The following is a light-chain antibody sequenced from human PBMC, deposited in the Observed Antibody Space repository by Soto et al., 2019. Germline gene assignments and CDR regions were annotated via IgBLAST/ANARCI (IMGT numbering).Light chain of an antibody. CDR2: DVS. J-gene: IGLJ2*01. Sequence: QSALTQPASVSGSPGQTITISCTGTSTDVGGCNYVSWYQQLPGKAPKLMIYDVSNRPSGVSNRFSGSKSGNTASLPISGGQAEDEAAYYCSPSTSSSMWVFGGGTKLTVL. V-gene: IGLV2-14*01. CDR3: SPSTSSSMWV. CDR1: STDVGGCNY.